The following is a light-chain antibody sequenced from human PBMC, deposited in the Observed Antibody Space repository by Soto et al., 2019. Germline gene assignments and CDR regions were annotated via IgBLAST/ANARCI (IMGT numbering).Light chain of an antibody. CDR2: DAS. V-gene: IGKV3-11*01. J-gene: IGKJ2*01. Sequence: EIVLTQSPATLSLSPGERATLSCRASQSVSSYLAWYQQKPGQAPRLLIYDASNRATGIPARFSGSGSGTDFTLTISSLEPEDFAVYHCQQRRNGLTFGQGTNLEIK. CDR1: QSVSSY. CDR3: QQRRNGLT.